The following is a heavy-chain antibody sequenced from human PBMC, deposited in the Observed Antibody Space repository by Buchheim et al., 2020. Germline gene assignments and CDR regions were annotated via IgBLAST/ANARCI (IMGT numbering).Heavy chain of an antibody. J-gene: IGHJ6*02. CDR3: AREHTSVGFTYGYGMDV. Sequence: QVQLQESGPGLVKPSETLSLPCSVSGVSISSFYWSWIRQPPGKGLEWIGHIYDSGYTNYNPSLKSRVTISVDTSKSQFPLKLRSVTAADTAVYYCAREHTSVGFTYGYGMDVWGQGTT. D-gene: IGHD5-18*01. CDR2: IYDSGYT. CDR1: GVSISSFY. V-gene: IGHV4-59*01.